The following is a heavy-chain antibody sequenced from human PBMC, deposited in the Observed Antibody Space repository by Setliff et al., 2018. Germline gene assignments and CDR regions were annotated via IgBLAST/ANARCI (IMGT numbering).Heavy chain of an antibody. J-gene: IGHJ3*01. CDR3: ARSSRSGYYHQRDSFDL. CDR1: GYNFRGHG. Sequence: GASVKVSCKISGYNFRGHGINWVRQAPGQGPEWLGWISPYTDGTSYADNFQDRVTMTTDTSANTAYLEVRNLKSDDTATYYCARSSRSGYYHQRDSFDLWGQGTRVTVSS. D-gene: IGHD5-12*01. CDR2: ISPYTDGT. V-gene: IGHV1-18*01.